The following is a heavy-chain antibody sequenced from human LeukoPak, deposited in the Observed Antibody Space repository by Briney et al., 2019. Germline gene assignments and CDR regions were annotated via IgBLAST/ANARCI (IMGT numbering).Heavy chain of an antibody. CDR1: GFTFSSYD. D-gene: IGHD1-26*01. CDR2: ISTTGDT. Sequence: GGSLRLSCAASGFTFSSYDMNWVRQATGKGLEWVSAISTTGDTYYPGSVKGRFTISRENAKSSLYLQMNSLRAEDTAVYYCARGRSGSYFDSWGQGTLVAVSP. V-gene: IGHV3-13*04. J-gene: IGHJ4*02. CDR3: ARGRSGSYFDS.